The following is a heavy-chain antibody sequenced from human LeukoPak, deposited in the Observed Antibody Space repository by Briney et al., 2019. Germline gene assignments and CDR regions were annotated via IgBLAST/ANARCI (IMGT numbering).Heavy chain of an antibody. CDR1: GYTFTDYL. V-gene: IGHV1-2*02. Sequence: EASVKVSCKASGYTFTDYLIHWVRQAPGQGPEWMGWIIPKGGGTKYAQKFQDRVTMTRDMSINTAYMELSGLRPDDTAVYYCARVPRPRDPTSSAAHQPFDYWGQGTLVIVSS. CDR3: ARVPRPRDPTSSAAHQPFDY. CDR2: IIPKGGGT. D-gene: IGHD2-2*01. J-gene: IGHJ4*02.